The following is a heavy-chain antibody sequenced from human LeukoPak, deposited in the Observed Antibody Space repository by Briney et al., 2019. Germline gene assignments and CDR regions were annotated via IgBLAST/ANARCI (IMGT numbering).Heavy chain of an antibody. CDR2: ISSDGNNK. CDR1: GFIFSYYA. D-gene: IGHD1-26*01. J-gene: IGHJ4*02. CDR3: ARDVGATWGPIY. V-gene: IGHV3-30-3*01. Sequence: GGSLRLSCAASGFIFSYYAMHWVRQAPGKGLEWVAVISSDGNNKYYADSVKGRFTISRDNSKNTLYLQMNSLRAEDTAMHYCARDVGATWGPIYWGQGTLVTVSS.